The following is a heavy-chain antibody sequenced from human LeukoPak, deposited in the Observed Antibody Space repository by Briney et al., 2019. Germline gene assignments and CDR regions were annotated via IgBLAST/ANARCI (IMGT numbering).Heavy chain of an antibody. V-gene: IGHV3-23*01. Sequence: GGSLRLSCAASGFTFSSYATSWVRQAPGKGLGWVSAISGSGGSTYCADSVKGRFTISRDNSKDTLYLQMNSLRAEDTAVYYCARVGIYGDYGRYFDYWGQGTLVTVSS. CDR1: GFTFSSYA. CDR2: ISGSGGST. J-gene: IGHJ4*02. CDR3: ARVGIYGDYGRYFDY. D-gene: IGHD4-17*01.